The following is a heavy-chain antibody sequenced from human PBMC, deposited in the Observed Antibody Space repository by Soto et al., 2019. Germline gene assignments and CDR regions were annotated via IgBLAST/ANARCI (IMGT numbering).Heavy chain of an antibody. CDR3: ARQATRGKDTKIVVVPAAISYSNYFPDYFDY. CDR2: IYYSGST. CDR1: GGSISSSSYY. D-gene: IGHD2-2*02. J-gene: IGHJ4*02. V-gene: IGHV4-39*01. Sequence: PSETLSLTCTVSGGSISSSSYYWGWIRQPAGKGLEWIGSIYYSGSTYYNPSLKSRVTISVDTSKNQFSLKLSSVTAADTAVYYCARQATRGKDTKIVVVPAAISYSNYFPDYFDYWGQGTLVTVSS.